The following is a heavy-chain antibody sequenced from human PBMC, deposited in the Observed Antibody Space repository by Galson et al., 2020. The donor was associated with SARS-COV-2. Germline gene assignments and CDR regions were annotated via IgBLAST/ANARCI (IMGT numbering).Heavy chain of an antibody. J-gene: IGHJ3*02. CDR1: GTSISGGSYS. Sequence: SQTLSLTCAVSGTSISGGSYSWNWIRQPPGKGMEWTRYIPHSGGTYSNPSLKSRVTISGDRSKNQFSLRLSSVTAADAAVYFCARLHYGEYAPEAFDIWGPGTRVTVAS. CDR2: IPHSGGT. D-gene: IGHD4-17*01. V-gene: IGHV4-30-2*01. CDR3: ARLHYGEYAPEAFDI.